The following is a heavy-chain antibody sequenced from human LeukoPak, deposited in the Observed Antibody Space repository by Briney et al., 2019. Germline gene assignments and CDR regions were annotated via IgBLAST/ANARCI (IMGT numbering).Heavy chain of an antibody. CDR1: GYTFTGYY. V-gene: IGHV1-2*02. Sequence: ASVTVSCKASGYTFTGYYMHWVRQAPGQGLEWMGWINPNSGGTNYAQKFQGRVTMTRDTSISTAYMELSRLRSDDTAVYYCARGRRWDCYYGMDVWGQGTTVTVSS. D-gene: IGHD5-24*01. J-gene: IGHJ6*02. CDR2: INPNSGGT. CDR3: ARGRRWDCYYGMDV.